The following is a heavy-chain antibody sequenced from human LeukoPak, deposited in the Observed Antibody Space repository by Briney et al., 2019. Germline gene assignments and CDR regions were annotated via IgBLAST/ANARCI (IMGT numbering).Heavy chain of an antibody. CDR1: GFTFSSYA. D-gene: IGHD2-2*02. CDR2: ISGSYGTT. V-gene: IGHV3-23*01. J-gene: IGHJ4*02. Sequence: GGSLRLSCAASGFTFSSYAMSWVRQAPGQGLEWVSAISGSYGTTYYADSVKGRFTISRDNSKNTLYLQMNSLRAEDTAVFYCVRGKYCTSASCYTPVDYFEYWGQGSLVTVSP. CDR3: VRGKYCTSASCYTPVDYFEY.